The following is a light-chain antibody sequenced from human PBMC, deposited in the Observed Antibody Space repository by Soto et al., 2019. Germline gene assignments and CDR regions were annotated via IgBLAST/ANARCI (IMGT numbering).Light chain of an antibody. V-gene: IGLV2-14*01. CDR3: VAWDDSLKGYV. CDR2: EVS. CDR1: SSDVGGYNY. J-gene: IGLJ1*01. Sequence: QSALTQPASVSGSPGQSITISCTGTSSDVGGYNYVSWYQHHPGKAPKLMIFEVSNRPSGVSNRFSGSKSGNTASLTISGLQAEDEADYYCVAWDDSLKGYVFGTGTKVTVL.